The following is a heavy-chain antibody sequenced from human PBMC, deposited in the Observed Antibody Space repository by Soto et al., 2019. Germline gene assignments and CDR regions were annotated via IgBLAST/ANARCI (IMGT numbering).Heavy chain of an antibody. CDR2: IYYSGST. CDR1: GVSISSYY. CDR3: ARGEERLAMPSGY. J-gene: IGHJ4*02. Sequence: SETLSLTCTVSGVSISSYYWSWILQPPGKGLEWIGYIYYSGSTNYNPSLKSRVTISVDTSKNQFSLKLSSVTAADTAVYYCARGEERLAMPSGYWGQPTLVTVSS. D-gene: IGHD1-1*01. V-gene: IGHV4-59*01.